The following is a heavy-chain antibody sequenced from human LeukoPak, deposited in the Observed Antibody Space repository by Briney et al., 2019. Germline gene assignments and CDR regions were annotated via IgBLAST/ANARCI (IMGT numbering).Heavy chain of an antibody. J-gene: IGHJ4*02. V-gene: IGHV3-53*01. CDR3: ARGSDSGYDLAY. CDR1: GFTVSSNY. Sequence: GGSLRLSCAASGFTVSSNYMSWVRQAPGKGLEWVSVIYSGGSTYYADSVKGRLTISRDNSKNTLYLQMNSLRAEDTAVYYCARGSDSGYDLAYWGQGTLVTVSS. D-gene: IGHD5-12*01. CDR2: IYSGGST.